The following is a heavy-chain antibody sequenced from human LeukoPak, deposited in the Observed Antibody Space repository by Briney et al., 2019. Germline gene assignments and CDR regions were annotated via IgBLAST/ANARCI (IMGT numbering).Heavy chain of an antibody. CDR1: GYSFTSYW. CDR2: IYPGDSDT. CDR3: ARHVGYYGSGSYSYYYYYVDV. V-gene: IGHV5-51*01. J-gene: IGHJ6*03. D-gene: IGHD3-10*01. Sequence: GESLKISCKGSGYSFTSYWIGWVRQMPGKGLEWMGIIYPGDSDTRYSPSFQGQVTISADKSISTAYLQWSSLKASDTAMYYCARHVGYYGSGSYSYYYYYVDVWGKGTTVTVSS.